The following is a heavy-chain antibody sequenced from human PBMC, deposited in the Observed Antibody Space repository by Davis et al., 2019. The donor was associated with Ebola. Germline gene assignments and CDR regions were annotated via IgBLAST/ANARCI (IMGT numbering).Heavy chain of an antibody. J-gene: IGHJ6*02. V-gene: IGHV3-33*01. CDR1: GFTFSSYG. CDR3: TSIIAAAGHYYYYGMDV. D-gene: IGHD6-13*01. CDR2: IWYDGSNK. Sequence: GESLKISCAASGFTFSSYGMHWVRQAPGKGLEWVAVIWYDGSNKYYADSVKGRFTISRDNSKNTLYLQMNSLRAEDTAVYYCTSIIAAAGHYYYYGMDVWGQGTTVTVSS.